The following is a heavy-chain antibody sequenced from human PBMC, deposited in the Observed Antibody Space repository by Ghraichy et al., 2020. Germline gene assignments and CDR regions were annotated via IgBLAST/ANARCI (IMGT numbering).Heavy chain of an antibody. J-gene: IGHJ6*02. CDR1: GGSISSSSYY. Sequence: SETLSLTCTVSGGSISSSSYYWGWIRQPPGKGLEWIGSIYYSGSTYYNPSLKSRVTISVDTSKNQFSLKLSSVTAADTAVYYCARQGGLEQQLGHYYYYGMDVWGQGTTVTVSS. D-gene: IGHD6-13*01. CDR3: ARQGGLEQQLGHYYYYGMDV. V-gene: IGHV4-39*01. CDR2: IYYSGST.